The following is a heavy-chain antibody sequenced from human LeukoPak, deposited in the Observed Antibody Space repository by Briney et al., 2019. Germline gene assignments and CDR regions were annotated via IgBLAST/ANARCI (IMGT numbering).Heavy chain of an antibody. CDR2: IFYSGTT. CDR1: GGSISTYY. J-gene: IGHJ4*02. CDR3: ARGLGYCSSTSCFTYFDY. V-gene: IGHV4-59*12. D-gene: IGHD2-2*02. Sequence: SETLSLTCTVSGGSISTYYWSWIRQPPGKGLEWIGYIFYSGTTKYSSSLKSRVTISLDTSKNQFSLRLSSVTAADTAVYYCARGLGYCSSTSCFTYFDYWGQGTLVTVSS.